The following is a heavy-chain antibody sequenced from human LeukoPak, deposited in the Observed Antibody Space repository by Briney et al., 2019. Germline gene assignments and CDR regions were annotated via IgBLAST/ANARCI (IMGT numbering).Heavy chain of an antibody. D-gene: IGHD3-3*01. CDR3: ATNRQIMILGVVIMPAFDI. Sequence: ASLKVSCEVSGYTLTQFSVHWVRQAPGKGLEWMGGFDVEDGEIIYAQKLQGRVTMTEDTSTDTAYMELSSLRAEDTAVYYCATNRQIMILGVVIMPAFDIWGQGTMVTVSS. V-gene: IGHV1-24*01. J-gene: IGHJ3*02. CDR2: FDVEDGEI. CDR1: GYTLTQFS.